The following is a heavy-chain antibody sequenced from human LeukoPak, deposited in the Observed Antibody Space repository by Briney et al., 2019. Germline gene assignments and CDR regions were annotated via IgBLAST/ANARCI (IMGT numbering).Heavy chain of an antibody. J-gene: IGHJ5*02. CDR2: MSSDESTT. Sequence: GGSLRLSCAASGFTLSSYWMHWARQTPGKGLVWVSRMSSDESTTNYADSVRGRFTISRDNAKNALYLQMNNLRAEDTAIYFCARGRGPYGWFDPWGQGTLVTVTS. V-gene: IGHV3-74*01. CDR1: GFTLSSYW. D-gene: IGHD3-10*01. CDR3: ARGRGPYGWFDP.